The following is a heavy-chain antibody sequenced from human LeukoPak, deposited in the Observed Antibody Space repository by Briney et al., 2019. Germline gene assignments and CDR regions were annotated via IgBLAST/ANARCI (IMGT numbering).Heavy chain of an antibody. D-gene: IGHD3-10*01. Sequence: GGSLRLSCAASGFTFDDYAMHWVRQAPGKGLEWVSLISGDGGSTYYADSVKGRFTISRDNSKNSLYLQMNSLRTEDTALYYCAKDITMVRGVIAPFGYWGQGTLVTVFS. J-gene: IGHJ4*02. CDR3: AKDITMVRGVIAPFGY. CDR1: GFTFDDYA. V-gene: IGHV3-43*02. CDR2: ISGDGGST.